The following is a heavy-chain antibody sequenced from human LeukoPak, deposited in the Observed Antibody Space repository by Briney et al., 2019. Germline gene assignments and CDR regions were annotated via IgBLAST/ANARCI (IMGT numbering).Heavy chain of an antibody. J-gene: IGHJ5*02. CDR2: INPNSGGI. V-gene: IGHV1-2*02. CDR1: GYTFTDYY. Sequence: GASVKVSCKASGYTFTDYYMHWVRQAPGQGLEWMGWINPNSGGINYAQKFQGRVTMTRDTSLSTAYMELSGLIYDDTAVYYCAREPRRSSSCWDCAPDNWFDPWGQGTLVAVSS. D-gene: IGHD2-2*01. CDR3: AREPRRSSSCWDCAPDNWFDP.